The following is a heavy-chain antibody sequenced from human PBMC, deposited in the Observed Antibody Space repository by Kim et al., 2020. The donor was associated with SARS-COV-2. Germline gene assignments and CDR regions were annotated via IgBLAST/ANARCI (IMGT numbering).Heavy chain of an antibody. CDR1: GGSISSYY. Sequence: SETLSLTCTVSGGSISSYYWSWIRQPPGKGLEWIGYIYYSGSTNYNPSLKSRVTISVDTSKNKFSLKLSSVTAADTAVYYCARSVAGGWLVFDPWGRGTLVTVSS. D-gene: IGHD6-19*01. V-gene: IGHV4-59*01. CDR2: IYYSGST. CDR3: ARSVAGGWLVFDP. J-gene: IGHJ5*02.